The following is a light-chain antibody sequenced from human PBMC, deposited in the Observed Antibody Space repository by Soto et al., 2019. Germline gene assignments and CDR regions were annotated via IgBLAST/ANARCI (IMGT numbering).Light chain of an antibody. V-gene: IGLV2-14*01. CDR3: SSHTTTDSHV. CDR2: DVS. J-gene: IGLJ1*01. CDR1: SSDIGAWDY. Sequence: QSVLTQPASVSGSPGQSIAISCTGTSSDIGAWDYVSWYQQHPGKAPKLMIYDVSNRPSGVSNRFSGSKSGYTASLTISGLQPEDEADYYCSSHTTTDSHVFGTGTKVTVL.